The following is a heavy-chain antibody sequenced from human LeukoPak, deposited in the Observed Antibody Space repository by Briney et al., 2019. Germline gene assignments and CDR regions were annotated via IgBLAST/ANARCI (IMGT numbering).Heavy chain of an antibody. CDR2: INPSGGNT. CDR1: GYTFTSYY. Sequence: ASVKVSCKASGYTFTSYYMHWVRQAPGQGLEWMGIINPSGGNTNYAQKLQGRVTMTTDTSTSTAYMELRSLRSDDTAIYYCARGGSGSSTWFDPWGQGTLVTVSS. J-gene: IGHJ5*02. CDR3: ARGGSGSSTWFDP. D-gene: IGHD6-6*01. V-gene: IGHV1-46*01.